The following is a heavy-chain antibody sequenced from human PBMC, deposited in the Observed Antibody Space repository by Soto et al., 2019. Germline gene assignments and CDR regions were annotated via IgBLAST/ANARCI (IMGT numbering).Heavy chain of an antibody. J-gene: IGHJ4*02. CDR3: ARGGGYSAQDY. CDR2: ISSDASST. V-gene: IGHV3-74*01. D-gene: IGHD5-12*01. CDR1: GITLSDYW. Sequence: EMQLVESGGGLVQPGGSLRLSCAASGITLSDYWMHWVCQAPGKGPVWVSRISSDASSTDYADSVKGRFSISRDNAKNTLFLQMDSLRADDTGIYFCARGGGYSAQDYWGQGTLVTVSS.